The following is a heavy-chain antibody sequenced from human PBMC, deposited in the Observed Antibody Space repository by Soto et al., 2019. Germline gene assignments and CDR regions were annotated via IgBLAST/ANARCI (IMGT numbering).Heavy chain of an antibody. V-gene: IGHV3-30*04. CDR2: VSHDGKTE. CDR3: GREPYISGHYSGGCDV. Sequence: QVQLVESGGGVVQPGRSLRLSCAASGFTFSSYAMHWVRQAPGKGLEWVAVVSHDGKTEHHAAAVKGRFTISRDTSANILSLQMNRLRDEDTAVYYCGREPYISGHYSGGCDVWGQGTMVTVSS. D-gene: IGHD3-22*01. J-gene: IGHJ3*01. CDR1: GFTFSSYA.